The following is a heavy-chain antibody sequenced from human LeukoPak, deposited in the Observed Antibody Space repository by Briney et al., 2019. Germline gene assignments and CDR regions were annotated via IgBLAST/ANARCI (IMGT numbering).Heavy chain of an antibody. D-gene: IGHD3-16*01. J-gene: IGHJ6*02. V-gene: IGHV3-23*01. Sequence: GGSLRLSCSAPGFIFGNYAMSWVRQAPGKGLEWVSSISGTGGRTYSADSVKGRFTISRDNSKNTLYLQMKNLRVEHTAVYYCAKGLHGGVGYGVDVWGQGTTVSVSS. CDR1: GFIFGNYA. CDR3: AKGLHGGVGYGVDV. CDR2: ISGTGGRT.